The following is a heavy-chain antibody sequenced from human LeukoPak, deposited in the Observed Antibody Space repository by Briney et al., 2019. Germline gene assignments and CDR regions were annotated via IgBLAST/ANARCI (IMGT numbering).Heavy chain of an antibody. CDR2: IKSRIDGGAT. CDR3: SSSDPSVYYDNTSFDP. CDR1: GINFSKAW. V-gene: IGHV3-15*01. J-gene: IGHJ5*02. D-gene: IGHD3-22*01. Sequence: GGSLRLSCAASGINFSKAWMGWVRQAPGKVLEWVARIKSRIDGGATDYAAPVKGRFTISRDDSKNTLYLQMNSLKTEDTAIYYCSSSDPSVYYDNTSFDPWGQGTLVTVSS.